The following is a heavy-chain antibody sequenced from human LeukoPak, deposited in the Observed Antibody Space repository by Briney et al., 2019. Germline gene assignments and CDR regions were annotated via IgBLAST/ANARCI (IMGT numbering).Heavy chain of an antibody. D-gene: IGHD3-16*02. CDR3: ARDMITFGGVIVTRGL. Sequence: PGGSLRLSCAASGFTFSTYGMHWVRQAPGKGLEWVAVIWYDGSNKYYADSVKGRFTISRDNSKNTLYLQMNSLRAEDTAVYYCARDMITFGGVIVTRGLWGQGTLVTVSS. CDR1: GFTFSTYG. CDR2: IWYDGSNK. J-gene: IGHJ4*02. V-gene: IGHV3-33*08.